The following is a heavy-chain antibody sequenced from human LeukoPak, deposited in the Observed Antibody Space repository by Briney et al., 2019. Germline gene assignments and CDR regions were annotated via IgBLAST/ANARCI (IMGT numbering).Heavy chain of an antibody. V-gene: IGHV3-21*01. CDR1: GFTFSSYS. J-gene: IGHJ5*02. D-gene: IGHD2-8*01. CDR2: ISSSSSYI. CDR3: AREAGMAFDP. Sequence: GGSLRLSCAASGFTFSSYSMNWVRQAPGKGLEWVSSISSSSSYIYYADSVKGRFTISRDNAKNSLYLQMNSLRAKDTAVYYCAREAGMAFDPWGRGTLVTVSS.